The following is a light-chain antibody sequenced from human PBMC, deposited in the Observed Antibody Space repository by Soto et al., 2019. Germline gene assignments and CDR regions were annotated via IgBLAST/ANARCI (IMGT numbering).Light chain of an antibody. CDR3: QQSYSTPWT. CDR2: AAS. V-gene: IGKV1-39*01. CDR1: QSISSY. Sequence: DIQMTQSPSSLSASVGDRVTITCRASQSISSYLNWYQQKPGKAPKLLIYAASSLQSGVPPRFSGSGSGTDFTLTISSLQPEDFANYYCQQSYSTPWTFGQGTKVDIK. J-gene: IGKJ1*01.